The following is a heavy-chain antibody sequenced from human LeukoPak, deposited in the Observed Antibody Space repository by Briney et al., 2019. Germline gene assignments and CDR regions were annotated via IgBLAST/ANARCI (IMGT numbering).Heavy chain of an antibody. V-gene: IGHV1-18*01. CDR1: GYTFTTYG. D-gene: IGHD2-2*02. Sequence: ASVKVSCKASGYTFTTYGISWVRQAPGQGLAWMGWISAYNGNTNYAQKLQGRVTMTTDTSTSTAYMELRSLRSDDTAVYYCARGGGYCSSTSCYTGIIRGWFDPWGQGTLVTVSS. J-gene: IGHJ5*02. CDR2: ISAYNGNT. CDR3: ARGGGYCSSTSCYTGIIRGWFDP.